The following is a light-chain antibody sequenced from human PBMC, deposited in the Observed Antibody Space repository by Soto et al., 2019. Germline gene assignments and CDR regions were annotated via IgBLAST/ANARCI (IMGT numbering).Light chain of an antibody. CDR2: WAS. Sequence: DIVMTQSPDSLAVSLGARATINCKSSQSVFYSSGNKNFLAWYQQKPGQPPKLLIYWASTRESGVPDRFSDSGSGTDFTLTISSLQAEDVAVYYCQQYYSTPPTFGQGTKVEIK. CDR3: QQYYSTPPT. J-gene: IGKJ1*01. CDR1: QSVFYSSGNKNF. V-gene: IGKV4-1*01.